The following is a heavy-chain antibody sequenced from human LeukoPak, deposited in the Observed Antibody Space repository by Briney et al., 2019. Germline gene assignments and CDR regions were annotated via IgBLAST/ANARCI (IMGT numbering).Heavy chain of an antibody. D-gene: IGHD6-19*01. V-gene: IGHV4-59*01. Sequence: PSETLSLTCTVSGGSISSYYWSLIRQPPGKGLEWIGYIYYSGSTNYNPSLKSRVTISVDTSKNQFSLKLSSVTAADTAVYYCARDAVADAFDIWGQGTMVTVSS. J-gene: IGHJ3*02. CDR2: IYYSGST. CDR1: GGSISSYY. CDR3: ARDAVADAFDI.